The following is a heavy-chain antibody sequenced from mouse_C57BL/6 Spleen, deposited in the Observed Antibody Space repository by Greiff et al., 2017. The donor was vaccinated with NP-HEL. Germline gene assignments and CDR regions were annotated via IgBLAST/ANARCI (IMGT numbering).Heavy chain of an antibody. CDR2: IRSKSSNYAT. Sequence: EVQVVESGGGLVQPKGSLKLSCAASGFTFNTYAMHWVRQAPGKGLEWVARIRSKSSNYATYYADSVKDRFTISRDDSQSMLYLQMNNLKTEDTAMYYCVRDRENEGYFDVWGTGTTVTVSS. CDR3: VRDRENEGYFDV. CDR1: GFTFNTYA. V-gene: IGHV10-3*01. D-gene: IGHD3-1*01. J-gene: IGHJ1*03.